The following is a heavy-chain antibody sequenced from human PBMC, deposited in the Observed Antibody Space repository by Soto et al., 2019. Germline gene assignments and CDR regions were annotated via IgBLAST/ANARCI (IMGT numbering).Heavy chain of an antibody. Sequence: GGSLRLSCAASGFTFSDYWMSWVRQAPGKGLEWVATIKQDGSEKYYVDSVKGRFTISRDSAKNSLYLQMSSLRAEDTAVYYCARTVAGYYFDYWGQGTLVTVSS. CDR3: ARTVAGYYFDY. D-gene: IGHD6-19*01. V-gene: IGHV3-7*01. J-gene: IGHJ4*02. CDR1: GFTFSDYW. CDR2: IKQDGSEK.